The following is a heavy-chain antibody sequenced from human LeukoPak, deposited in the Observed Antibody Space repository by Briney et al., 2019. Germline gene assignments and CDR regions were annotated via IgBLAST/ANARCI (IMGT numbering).Heavy chain of an antibody. CDR3: AKGQEQWLVLYFDY. CDR2: ISGSGGST. D-gene: IGHD6-19*01. V-gene: IGHV3-23*01. J-gene: IGHJ4*02. Sequence: GGSLRLSCAASGFTFSSYAMSWVRQAPGKGLEWVSAISGSGGSTYYADSVKGRFTISRDNSKNTLYLQMHSLRAEDTAVYYCAKGQEQWLVLYFDYWGQGTLVTVSS. CDR1: GFTFSSYA.